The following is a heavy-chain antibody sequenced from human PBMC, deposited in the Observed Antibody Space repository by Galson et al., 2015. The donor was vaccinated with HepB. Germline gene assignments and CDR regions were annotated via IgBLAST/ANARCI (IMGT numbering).Heavy chain of an antibody. CDR3: ARRDYSVDY. D-gene: IGHD4-11*01. V-gene: IGHV4-31*03. CDR2: LYNSGST. J-gene: IGHJ4*02. Sequence: TLSLTCTVSGDSISSGAYYWSWIRQHPGTGLEWIGYLYNSGSTYYNPSLKSRVTISVDTSKNQFSLKLSSVTAADTAIYYCARRDYSVDYWGQGTLVTVSS. CDR1: GDSISSGAYY.